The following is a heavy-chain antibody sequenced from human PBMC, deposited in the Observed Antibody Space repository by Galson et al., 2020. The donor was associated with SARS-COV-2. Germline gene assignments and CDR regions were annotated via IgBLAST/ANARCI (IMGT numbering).Heavy chain of an antibody. J-gene: IGHJ6*03. CDR3: ARDPKAYYYMDV. V-gene: IGHV3-33*01. CDR1: GFTFSSYG. Sequence: GGSLRLSCAASGFTFSSYGMHWVRQAPGKGLEWVAVIWYDGSNKYYADSVKGRFTISRDNSKNTLYLQMNSLRAEDTAVYYCARDPKAYYYMDVWGKGTTVTVSS. CDR2: IWYDGSNK.